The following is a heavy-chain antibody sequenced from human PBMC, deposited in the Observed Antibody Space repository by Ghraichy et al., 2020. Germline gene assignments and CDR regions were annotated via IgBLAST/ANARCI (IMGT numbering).Heavy chain of an antibody. CDR3: ARLVVSFHDFWSGYYPGYFDY. V-gene: IGHV3-53*01. D-gene: IGHD3-3*01. J-gene: IGHJ4*02. CDR2: IYSGGST. Sequence: GGSLRLSCAASGFTVSSNYMSWVRQAPGKGLEWVSVIYSGGSTYYADSVKGRFTISRDNSKNTLYLQMNSLRAEDTAVYYCARLVVSFHDFWSGYYPGYFDYWGQGTLVTVSS. CDR1: GFTVSSNY.